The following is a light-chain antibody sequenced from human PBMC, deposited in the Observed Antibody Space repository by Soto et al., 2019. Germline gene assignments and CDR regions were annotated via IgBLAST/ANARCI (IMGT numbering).Light chain of an antibody. J-gene: IGKJ4*01. V-gene: IGKV1-33*01. Sequence: DIQLTQSPSSLSASVGDRVTITCQASQDINNYLNWYQQKPGKAPKLLIFDASSVETGVPSRFSGSGSGTHFTITISSLEPEDIATYHCQQYEDLPLTVGGGTRVELK. CDR3: QQYEDLPLT. CDR2: DAS. CDR1: QDINNY.